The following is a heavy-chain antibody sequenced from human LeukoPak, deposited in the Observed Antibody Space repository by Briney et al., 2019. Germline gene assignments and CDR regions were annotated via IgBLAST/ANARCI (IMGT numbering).Heavy chain of an antibody. Sequence: SETLSLTCTVSGGSINSYFWTWIRQPAGKGLEWIGRIYTGGSTNYNPSLKSRVTMSVDTSKNQFSLKLNSATAADTAVYYCARQEGGIVGPYWGQGTLVTASS. CDR1: GGSINSYF. CDR3: ARQEGGIVGPY. D-gene: IGHD1-26*01. V-gene: IGHV4-4*07. J-gene: IGHJ4*02. CDR2: IYTGGST.